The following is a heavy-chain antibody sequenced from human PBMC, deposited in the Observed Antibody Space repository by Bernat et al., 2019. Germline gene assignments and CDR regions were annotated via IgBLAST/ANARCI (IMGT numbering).Heavy chain of an antibody. CDR3: ARDPQGSSWYFRILDYYYGMDV. V-gene: IGHV3-30-3*01. CDR2: ISYDGSNK. Sequence: QVQLVESGGGVVQPGRSLRLSCAAYGFTFSSYAMHWVRQAPGKGLEWVAVISYDGSNKYYADSVKGRFTISRDNSKNTLYLQMNSLRAEDTAVYYCARDPQGSSWYFRILDYYYGMDVWGQGTTVTVSS. CDR1: GFTFSSYA. D-gene: IGHD6-13*01. J-gene: IGHJ6*02.